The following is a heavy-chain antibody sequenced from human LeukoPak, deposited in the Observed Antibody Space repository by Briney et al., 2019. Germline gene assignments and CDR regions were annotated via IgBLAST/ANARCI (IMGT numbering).Heavy chain of an antibody. CDR2: ISGSGGST. V-gene: IGHV3-23*01. CDR1: GFTFSSYA. D-gene: IGHD3-22*01. Sequence: GGSLRLSWAASGFTFSSYAMSWVRQAPGKGLEWVSAISGSGGSTYYADSVKGRFTISRDNSKNTLYLQMNSLRAEDTAVYYCAKALGRYYYDSSGIEYFQHWGQGTLVTVSS. CDR3: AKALGRYYYDSSGIEYFQH. J-gene: IGHJ1*01.